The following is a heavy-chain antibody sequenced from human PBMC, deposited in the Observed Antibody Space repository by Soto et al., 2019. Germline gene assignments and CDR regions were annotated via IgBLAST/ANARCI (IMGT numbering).Heavy chain of an antibody. CDR3: AKDGGIGYYDFWSGYYTQEGMDV. CDR1: GFTFSSYA. D-gene: IGHD3-3*01. V-gene: IGHV3-23*01. CDR2: ISGSGGST. J-gene: IGHJ6*02. Sequence: PGGSLRLSCAASGFTFSSYAMSWVRQAPGKGLEWVSAISGSGGSTYYADSVKGRFTSSRDNSKNTLYLQMNSLRAEDTAVYYCAKDGGIGYYDFWSGYYTQEGMDVWGQGTTVTVSS.